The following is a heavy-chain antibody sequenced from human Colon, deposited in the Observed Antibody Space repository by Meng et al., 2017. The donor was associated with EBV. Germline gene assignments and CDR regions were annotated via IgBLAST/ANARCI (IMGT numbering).Heavy chain of an antibody. D-gene: IGHD5-24*01. V-gene: IGHV7-4-1*02. J-gene: IGHJ4*02. CDR2: IDPNTGNP. CDR1: GYTFTSYA. CDR3: ARDSPLDGYSLLDY. Sequence: QVQLVQAGAELQQPGAPVKVSCRPSGYTFTSYAINWVRQAPGQGPDWMGWIDPNTGNPTYDQGFTGRFVFSLDTSVSTAYLQINSLRADDTAVYYCARDSPLDGYSLLDYWGQGTLVTVSS.